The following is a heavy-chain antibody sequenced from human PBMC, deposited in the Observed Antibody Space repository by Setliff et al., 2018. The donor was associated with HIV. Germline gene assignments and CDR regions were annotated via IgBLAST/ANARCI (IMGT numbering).Heavy chain of an antibody. V-gene: IGHV4-59*01. CDR2: IYYSGST. CDR1: GGSISSDY. D-gene: IGHD3-22*01. CDR3: ARSRTSSGYYGVTGYGMDV. Sequence: PSETLSLTCTVSGGSISSDYWSWIRQPPGKGLEWIGYIYYSGSTNYNPSLKSRVTISVATSKNQSSLKLNSVTTADTAVYYCARSRTSSGYYGVTGYGMDVWGQGTTVTVSS. J-gene: IGHJ6*02.